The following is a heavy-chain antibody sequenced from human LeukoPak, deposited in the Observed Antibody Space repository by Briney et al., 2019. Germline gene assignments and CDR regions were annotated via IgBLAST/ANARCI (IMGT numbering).Heavy chain of an antibody. CDR3: ARDLVQLWSKDY. Sequence: PGGSPRLSCAASGFTFSSYSMTWVRQAPGKGLEWVSFISGSSTYINYADAVKGRFTISRDNAKSSLYLQMNSLRAEDTAVYYCARDLVQLWSKDYWGQGTLVTVSS. CDR2: ISGSSTYI. J-gene: IGHJ4*02. CDR1: GFTFSSYS. V-gene: IGHV3-21*01. D-gene: IGHD5-18*01.